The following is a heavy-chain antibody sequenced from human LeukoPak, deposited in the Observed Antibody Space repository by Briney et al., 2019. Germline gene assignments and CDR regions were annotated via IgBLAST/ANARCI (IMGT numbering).Heavy chain of an antibody. CDR3: ARSGSWTADAFDI. D-gene: IGHD1-26*01. V-gene: IGHV1-46*01. J-gene: IGHJ3*02. Sequence: ASVKVSCKASGGTFSSYAISWVRHAPGQGLEWMGIINPSGGSTSYAQKFQGRVTMTRDMSTSTVYMELSSLRSEDTAVYYCARSGSWTADAFDIWGQGTMVTVSS. CDR1: GGTFSSYA. CDR2: INPSGGST.